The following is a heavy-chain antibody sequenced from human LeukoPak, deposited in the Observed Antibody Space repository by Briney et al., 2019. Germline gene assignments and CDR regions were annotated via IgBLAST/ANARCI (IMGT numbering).Heavy chain of an antibody. J-gene: IGHJ5*02. CDR2: TNQDGTEK. CDR1: GFSFSSKW. D-gene: IGHD2-15*01. V-gene: IGHV3-7*01. CDR3: ARVARYCSGGTCSWFDP. Sequence: GGSLRLSCAASGFSFSSKWMSWVRQAPGKGLEWVANTNQDGTEKYYVDSLKGRFTISRDNAKNSLYLQMNSLRADDTAVYYCARVARYCSGGTCSWFDPWGQGTLVTVSS.